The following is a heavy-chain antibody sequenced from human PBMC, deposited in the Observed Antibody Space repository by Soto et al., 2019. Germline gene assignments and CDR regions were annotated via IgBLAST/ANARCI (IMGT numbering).Heavy chain of an antibody. CDR3: AKDPRGRLRGWFDP. J-gene: IGHJ5*02. CDR1: SDSISSYY. D-gene: IGHD4-17*01. CDR2: TDYSGNT. Sequence: SETLSLTCTVSSDSISSYYWIWIRQSPGKGLEWIGYTDYSGNTNYNPSLKSRVTISGDTSKNQFSLRLSSVTAADTAVYYCAKDPRGRLRGWFDPWGQGTLVTVSS. V-gene: IGHV4-59*12.